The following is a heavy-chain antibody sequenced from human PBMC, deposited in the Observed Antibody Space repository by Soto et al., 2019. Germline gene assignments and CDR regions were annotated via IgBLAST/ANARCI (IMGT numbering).Heavy chain of an antibody. CDR3: ARDRRGYCISTSCSTTDWFDL. D-gene: IGHD2-2*02. CDR2: INPNSGGT. CDR1: GYTFTGYY. V-gene: IGHV1-2*04. J-gene: IGHJ5*02. Sequence: ASVKVSCKASGYTFTGYYMHWVRQAPGQGLEWMGWINPNSGGTNYAQKFQGWVTMTRDTSISTAYMELSRLRSDDTAVYYCARDRRGYCISTSCSTTDWFDLWGQGTLVTVSS.